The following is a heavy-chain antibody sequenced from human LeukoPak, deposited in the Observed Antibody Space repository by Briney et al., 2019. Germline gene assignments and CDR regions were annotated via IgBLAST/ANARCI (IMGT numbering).Heavy chain of an antibody. Sequence: ASVKVSCKASGYTFTSYGISWVRQAPGQGLEWMGLISAYNGNTNYAQKLQGRVTMTTDTSTSTAYMELRSLRSDDTAVYYCARLVGYYYDSSGLWGDYWGQGTLVTVPS. CDR2: ISAYNGNT. J-gene: IGHJ4*02. CDR1: GYTFTSYG. V-gene: IGHV1-18*01. CDR3: ARLVGYYYDSSGLWGDY. D-gene: IGHD3-22*01.